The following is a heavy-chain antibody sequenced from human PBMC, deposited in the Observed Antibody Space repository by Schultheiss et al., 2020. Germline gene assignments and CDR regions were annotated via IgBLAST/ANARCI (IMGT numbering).Heavy chain of an antibody. CDR2: ISSSGSTI. Sequence: GGSLRLSCAASGFTFSSYAMSWVRQAPGKGLEWVSYISSSGSTIYYADSVKGRFTISRDNAKNSLYLQMNSLRAEDTAVYYCARVSFKHSSSSLGYWGQGTLVTVSS. D-gene: IGHD6-13*01. J-gene: IGHJ4*02. V-gene: IGHV3-48*01. CDR3: ARVSFKHSSSSLGY. CDR1: GFTFSSYA.